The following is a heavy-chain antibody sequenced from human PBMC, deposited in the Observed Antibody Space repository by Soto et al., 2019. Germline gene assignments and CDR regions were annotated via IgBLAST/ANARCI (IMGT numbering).Heavy chain of an antibody. CDR3: ARHTNWGAHDAFDI. D-gene: IGHD7-27*01. J-gene: IGHJ3*02. CDR2: IYYSGST. Sequence: SETLSLTCTVSGGSISSYYWSWIRQPPGKGLEWIGYIYYSGSTNYNPSLKSRVTISVDTSKNQFSLKLSSVTAADTAVYYCARHTNWGAHDAFDIWGQGTMVTVSS. CDR1: GGSISSYY. V-gene: IGHV4-59*08.